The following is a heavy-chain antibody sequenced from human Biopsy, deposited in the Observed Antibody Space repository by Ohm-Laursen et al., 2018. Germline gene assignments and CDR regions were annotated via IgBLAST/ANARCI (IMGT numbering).Heavy chain of an antibody. V-gene: IGHV3-11*04. Sequence: SLRLSCTASGFTFSDYYMSWIRQAPGKGLEWLSYISGSGTTIFYADSVKGRFTVSRDNAKNSLYLQLNSLRAEDTAVYYCARDSSGTARAGGMDVWGQGTTVTVSS. D-gene: IGHD6-6*01. CDR2: ISGSGTTI. J-gene: IGHJ6*02. CDR1: GFTFSDYY. CDR3: ARDSSGTARAGGMDV.